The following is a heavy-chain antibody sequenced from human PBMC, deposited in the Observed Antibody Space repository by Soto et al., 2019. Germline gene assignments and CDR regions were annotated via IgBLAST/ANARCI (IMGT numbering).Heavy chain of an antibody. CDR2: ISSNGGST. V-gene: IGHV3-64D*06. CDR1: GFTFSSYA. D-gene: IGHD3-10*01. Sequence: EVQLVESGGGLVQPGGSLRLSCSASGFTFSSYAMHWVRQAPGKGLEYVSAISSNGGSTYYADSVKGRFTISRDNSKNTLYLQMSSLRAEDTAVYYCVKGYGYYGSGNEGAFDIWGQGTMVTVSS. CDR3: VKGYGYYGSGNEGAFDI. J-gene: IGHJ3*02.